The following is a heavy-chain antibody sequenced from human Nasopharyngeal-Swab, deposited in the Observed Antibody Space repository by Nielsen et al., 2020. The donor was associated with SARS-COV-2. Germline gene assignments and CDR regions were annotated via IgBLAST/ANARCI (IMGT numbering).Heavy chain of an antibody. J-gene: IGHJ2*01. CDR3: ARDGATGGSYWTGWYFDL. CDR2: IGTAGDT. D-gene: IGHD1-26*01. V-gene: IGHV3-13*04. Sequence: GESLKISCAASGFTFSSYDMHWVRQTTGKGPEWVSAIGTAGDTYYPGSVKGRFTIPRENAKNSSYLQMNSLRAGDTAVYYCARDGATGGSYWTGWYFDLWGRGTLVTVSS. CDR1: GFTFSSYD.